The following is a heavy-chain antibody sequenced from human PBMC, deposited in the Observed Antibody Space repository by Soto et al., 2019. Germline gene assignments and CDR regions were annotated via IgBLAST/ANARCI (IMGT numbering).Heavy chain of an antibody. CDR1: GYTFTSYD. CDR2: MNPNSGNT. V-gene: IGHV1-8*01. J-gene: IGHJ4*02. CDR3: ARTLYGDNVDY. Sequence: QVQLVQSGAEVKKPGASVKVSCKASGYTFTSYDINWVRQATGQGLEWMGWMNPNSGNTGYAQKSKGRDTMTGNTAISTAYMELSSLRSEDTDVYYCARTLYGDNVDYWGQGTLVTVSS. D-gene: IGHD4-17*01.